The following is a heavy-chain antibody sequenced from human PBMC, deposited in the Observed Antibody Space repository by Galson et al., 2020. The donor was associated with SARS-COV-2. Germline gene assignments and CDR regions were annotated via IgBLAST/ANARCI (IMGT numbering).Heavy chain of an antibody. CDR1: GGPISSNSYY. Sequence: SQTLSLTCIVSGGPISSNSYYWGWIRQPPGKGLEWFGSINHSGRTNYNPSVKSRVTISVDTSNNQFSLKLSSVTAADTAVYYCASSWAADWYFDLWGRGTLVTVSS. D-gene: IGHD6-25*01. CDR3: ASSWAADWYFDL. CDR2: INHSGRT. J-gene: IGHJ2*01. V-gene: IGHV4-39*07.